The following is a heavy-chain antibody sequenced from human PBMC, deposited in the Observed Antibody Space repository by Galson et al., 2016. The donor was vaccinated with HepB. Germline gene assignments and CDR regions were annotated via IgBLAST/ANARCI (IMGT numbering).Heavy chain of an antibody. J-gene: IGHJ4*02. CDR1: GGSFSGYY. V-gene: IGHV4-34*01. CDR3: ASEGEYCSSTSCSPPGNY. CDR2: INHRGST. Sequence: SETLSLTCAVYGGSFSGYYWSWIRQPPGKGLEWIGEINHRGSTNYNPSLKSRVTISVDTSKNQFSLRLSSVTAADTAVYYCASEGEYCSSTSCSPPGNYWGQGTLVTVSS. D-gene: IGHD2-2*01.